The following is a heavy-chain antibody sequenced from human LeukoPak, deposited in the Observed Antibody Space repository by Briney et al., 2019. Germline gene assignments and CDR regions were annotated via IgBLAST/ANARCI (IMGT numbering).Heavy chain of an antibody. CDR3: ARDYYDSSGYYP. V-gene: IGHV1-46*01. D-gene: IGHD3-22*01. CDR2: INPSGGST. CDR1: GYTFTSYY. Sequence: GESLKISCKASGYTFTSYYMHWVRQAPGQGLEWMGIINPSGGSTNYAQKFQGRVTMTRDTSTSTVYMELSSLRSEDTAVYYCARDYYDSSGYYPWGQGTLVTVSS. J-gene: IGHJ5*02.